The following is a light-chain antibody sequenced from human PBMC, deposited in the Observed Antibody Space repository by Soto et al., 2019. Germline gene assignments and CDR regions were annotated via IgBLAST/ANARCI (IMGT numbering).Light chain of an antibody. CDR3: SSYTTSNTHV. CDR1: SSYIGVYNY. V-gene: IGLV2-14*01. Sequence: QSALTQPASVSGSPGQSITFSCTGTSSYIGVYNYVSWYQQHPGKAPKLMIYEVNNRPSGVSNRFSGSKSDNTASLTISVLLAYDEADYYCSSYTTSNTHVFGTGTKLTVL. J-gene: IGLJ1*01. CDR2: EVN.